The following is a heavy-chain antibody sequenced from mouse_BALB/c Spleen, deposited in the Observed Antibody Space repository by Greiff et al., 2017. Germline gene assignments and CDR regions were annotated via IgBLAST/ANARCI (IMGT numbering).Heavy chain of an antibody. CDR2: IYPGDGDT. Sequence: QVQLKESGAELVRPGSSVKISCKASGYAFSSYWMNWVKQRPGQGLEWIGQIYPGDGDTNYNGKFKGKATLTADKSSSTAYMQLSSLTSEDSAVYFCARLGGYGYAMDYWGQGTSVTVSS. D-gene: IGHD2-2*01. CDR3: ARLGGYGYAMDY. CDR1: GYAFSSYW. V-gene: IGHV1-80*01. J-gene: IGHJ4*01.